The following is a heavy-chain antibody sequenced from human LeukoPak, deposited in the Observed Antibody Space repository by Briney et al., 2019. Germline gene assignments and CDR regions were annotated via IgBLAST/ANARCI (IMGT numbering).Heavy chain of an antibody. V-gene: IGHV3-30*02. J-gene: IGHJ4*02. Sequence: GGSLRLSCAASGFTFRSYGMHWVRQAPGKGLEWVAFIRYDGSNKYCTDSVKGRFTISRDNSKNTLYLQMNSLRPEDTAVYYCEKGFHTSSWYGEGFDYWGQGTLVTVSS. CDR3: EKGFHTSSWYGEGFDY. CDR1: GFTFRSYG. D-gene: IGHD6-13*01. CDR2: IRYDGSNK.